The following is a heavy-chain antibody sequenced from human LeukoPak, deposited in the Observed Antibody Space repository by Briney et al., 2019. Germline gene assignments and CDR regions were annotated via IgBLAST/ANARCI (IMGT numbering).Heavy chain of an antibody. J-gene: IGHJ4*02. Sequence: SETLSLTCTVSGGSISSYYWSWIRQPPGKGLEWIGYIYYSGSTNYNPSLKSRVTISVDTSKNQFSLKLSSVTAADTAVYYCARPPREWSKPPYFDYWGQGTLVTVSS. CDR2: IYYSGST. D-gene: IGHD3-3*01. CDR3: ARPPREWSKPPYFDY. V-gene: IGHV4-59*01. CDR1: GGSISSYY.